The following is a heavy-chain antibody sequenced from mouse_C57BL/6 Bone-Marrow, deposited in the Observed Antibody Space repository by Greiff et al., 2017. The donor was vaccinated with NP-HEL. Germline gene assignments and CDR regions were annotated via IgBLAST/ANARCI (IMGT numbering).Heavy chain of an antibody. CDR1: GYTFTTYP. V-gene: IGHV1-47*01. Sequence: LQESGAELVKPGASVKMSCKASGYTFTTYPIEWMKQNHGKSLEWIGNFHPYNDDTKYNEKFKGKATLTVEKSSSTVYLELSRLTSDDSAVYYCARGLYDGYYDWYFDVWGTGTTVTVSS. J-gene: IGHJ1*03. CDR2: FHPYNDDT. CDR3: ARGLYDGYYDWYFDV. D-gene: IGHD2-3*01.